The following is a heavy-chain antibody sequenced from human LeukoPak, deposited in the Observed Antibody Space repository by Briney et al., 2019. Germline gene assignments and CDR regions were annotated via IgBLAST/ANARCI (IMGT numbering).Heavy chain of an antibody. J-gene: IGHJ4*02. D-gene: IGHD5-18*01. Sequence: GGSLRLSCAASGFTFSSYWMTWIRQAPGKGLEWVANTKQDGSEKYYVDSVRGRFTISRDNAKNSLYLQMNSLRAEDTAVYYCARDTGGGYSCYDCWGQGTLVTVSS. CDR1: GFTFSSYW. V-gene: IGHV3-7*01. CDR3: ARDTGGGYSCYDC. CDR2: TKQDGSEK.